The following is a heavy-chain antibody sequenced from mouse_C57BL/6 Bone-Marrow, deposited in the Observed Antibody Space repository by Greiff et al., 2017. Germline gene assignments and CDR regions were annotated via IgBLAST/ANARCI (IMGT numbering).Heavy chain of an antibody. D-gene: IGHD2-4*01. J-gene: IGHJ2*01. Sequence: VQVVESGAELAKPGASVKLSCKASGYTFTSYWMHWVKQRPGQGLEWIGYINPSSGYTKYNQKFKDKATLTADKSSSTAYMQLSSLTYEDSAVYYCASASYDYPFDYWGQGTTLTVSS. CDR2: INPSSGYT. CDR1: GYTFTSYW. CDR3: ASASYDYPFDY. V-gene: IGHV1-7*01.